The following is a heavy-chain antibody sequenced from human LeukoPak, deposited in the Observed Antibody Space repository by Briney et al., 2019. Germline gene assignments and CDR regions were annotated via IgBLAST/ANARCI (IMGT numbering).Heavy chain of an antibody. J-gene: IGHJ4*02. Sequence: QPGGSLRLSCAASGFSFSSYWMNWVRQAPGKGLVWVSRISSDGSSTNYADSVKGRFTISRDNAKNTLYLQMNSLRAEDTAVYYCARGAYYYEDWGQGTLVTVSS. V-gene: IGHV3-74*01. CDR2: ISSDGSST. CDR1: GFSFSSYW. CDR3: ARGAYYYED. D-gene: IGHD3-22*01.